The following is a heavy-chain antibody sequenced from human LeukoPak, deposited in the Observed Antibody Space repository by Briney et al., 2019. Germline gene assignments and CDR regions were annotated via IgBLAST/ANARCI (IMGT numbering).Heavy chain of an antibody. J-gene: IGHJ4*02. CDR1: GYTFTSYD. CDR2: MNPNSGNT. D-gene: IGHD3-10*01. CDR3: ARGVLGELPGDY. Sequence: ASVNVSCQASGYTFTSYDINWVRQATGQGLEWMGWMNPNSGNTDYAQKFQGRVTITRNTSISTAYMELNSLRSEDTAVYYCARGVLGELPGDYWGQGTLVTVSS. V-gene: IGHV1-8*01.